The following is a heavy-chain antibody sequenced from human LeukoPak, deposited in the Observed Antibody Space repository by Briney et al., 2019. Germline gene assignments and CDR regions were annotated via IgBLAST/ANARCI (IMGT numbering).Heavy chain of an antibody. Sequence: GGSLRLSCSASGFTFSSYAMSWVRQAPGRGLEWVSAISGSGGSTYYADSVKGRFTISRDNSKNTLYLQMNSLRTEDTAVYYCAKAAGRDYFDYWGQGTLVTVSS. J-gene: IGHJ4*02. CDR2: ISGSGGST. CDR1: GFTFSSYA. V-gene: IGHV3-23*01. D-gene: IGHD6-13*01. CDR3: AKAAGRDYFDY.